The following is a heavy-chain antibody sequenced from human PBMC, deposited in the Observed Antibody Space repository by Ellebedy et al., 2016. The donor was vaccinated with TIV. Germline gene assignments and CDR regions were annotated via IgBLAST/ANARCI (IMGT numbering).Heavy chain of an antibody. CDR3: ARGGVSILDP. CDR1: GGSFSGYY. D-gene: IGHD2-8*01. Sequence: MPSETLSLTCAVYGGSFSGYYWSWIRQPPGKELEWIGEINHSGSTNYNPSLKSRVTISVDTSKNQFSLKLSSVTAADTAVYYCARGGVSILDPWGQGTLVTVSS. CDR2: INHSGST. V-gene: IGHV4-34*01. J-gene: IGHJ5*02.